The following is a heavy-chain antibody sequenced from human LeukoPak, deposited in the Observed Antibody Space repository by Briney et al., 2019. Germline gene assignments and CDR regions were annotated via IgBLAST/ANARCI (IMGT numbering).Heavy chain of an antibody. CDR3: AKALEPGSYETTSDY. CDR2: ISGSGGST. CDR1: GFTFSSYA. Sequence: GGSLRLSCAASGFTFSSYAMSWVRQAPGKGLEWVSAISGSGGSTYYADSVKGRFTISRDNSKNTLYLQMNSLRAEDTAVYYCAKALEPGSYETTSDYWGQGTLVTVSS. J-gene: IGHJ4*02. V-gene: IGHV3-23*01. D-gene: IGHD1-26*01.